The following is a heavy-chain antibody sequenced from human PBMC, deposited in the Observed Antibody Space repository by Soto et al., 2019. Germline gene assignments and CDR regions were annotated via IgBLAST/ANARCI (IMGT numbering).Heavy chain of an antibody. J-gene: IGHJ4*02. CDR1: GFTLSTYW. D-gene: IGHD5-18*01. Sequence: EVQLVESGGGLVQPGGSLRLSCAASGFTLSTYWMNWVRQAPGKGLEWVANIREDGSEKYYVDSVKGRFTVSRDNAKNSLYVQMNSLRADDTAVYYCARDSLTARGTFDYWGQGTLVTVSS. CDR2: IREDGSEK. V-gene: IGHV3-7*01. CDR3: ARDSLTARGTFDY.